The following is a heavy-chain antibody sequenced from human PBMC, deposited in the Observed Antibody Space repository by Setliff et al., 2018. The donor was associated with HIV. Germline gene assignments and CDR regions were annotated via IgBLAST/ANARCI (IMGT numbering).Heavy chain of an antibody. CDR1: GFTFSDYY. CDR2: ISSSSSYT. D-gene: IGHD3-22*01. J-gene: IGHJ4*02. Sequence: GGSLRLSCAASGFTFSDYYMSWIRQAPGKGLEWVSYISSSSSYTNYADSVKGRFTISRDNAKNSLYLQMNSLRAEDTAVYYCARVRDYYDSSGYEGYYFDYWGQGTLVTAPQ. V-gene: IGHV3-11*05. CDR3: ARVRDYYDSSGYEGYYFDY.